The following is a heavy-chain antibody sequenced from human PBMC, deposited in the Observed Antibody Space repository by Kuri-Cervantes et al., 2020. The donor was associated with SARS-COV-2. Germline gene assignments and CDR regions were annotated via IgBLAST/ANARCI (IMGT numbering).Heavy chain of an antibody. J-gene: IGHJ4*02. CDR1: GYSISSGYY. CDR2: IYHSGST. V-gene: IGHV4-38-2*01. CDR3: GRVSWLQLWHRYSDS. D-gene: IGHD5-24*01. Sequence: SETLSLTCAVSGYSISSGYYWGWIRQPPGKGLEWIGSIYHSGSTYYNPSLKSRVTISIDTSKNQVSLRLTSATAADSAVYYCGRVSWLQLWHRYSDSWGQGTLGTVSS.